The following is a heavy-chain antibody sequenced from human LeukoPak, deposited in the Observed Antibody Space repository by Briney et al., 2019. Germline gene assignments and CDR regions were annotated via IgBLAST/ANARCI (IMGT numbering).Heavy chain of an antibody. CDR3: ARIHSSSFYYYYYMDV. Sequence: SETLSLTCTVSGGSISSGSYYWSWIRQPAGKGLDWIGSIYTSGSTNYSPSLKSRVTISVDTSKNQFSLKLSSVTAADTAVYYCARIHSSSFYYYYYMDVWGKGTTVTVSS. CDR2: IYTSGST. J-gene: IGHJ6*03. D-gene: IGHD6-6*01. V-gene: IGHV4-61*02. CDR1: GGSISSGSYY.